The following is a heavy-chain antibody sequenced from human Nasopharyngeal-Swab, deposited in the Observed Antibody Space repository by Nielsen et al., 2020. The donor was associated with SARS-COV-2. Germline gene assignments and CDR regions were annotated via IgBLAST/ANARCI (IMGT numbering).Heavy chain of an antibody. CDR3: AKDQGSSSLDY. J-gene: IGHJ4*02. V-gene: IGHV3-30*18. D-gene: IGHD6-6*01. Sequence: GGSRRLPCAASGFPFSSYGMHWVRQAPGKGLEWVAVISYDGSNKYYADSVKGRFTISRDNSKNTLYLQMNSLRAEDTAVYYCAKDQGSSSLDYWGQGTLVTVSS. CDR1: GFPFSSYG. CDR2: ISYDGSNK.